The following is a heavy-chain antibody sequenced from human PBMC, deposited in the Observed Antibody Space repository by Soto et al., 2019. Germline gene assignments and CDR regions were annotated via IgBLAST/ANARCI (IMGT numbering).Heavy chain of an antibody. Sequence: SVKVSCKASGYTFTSYGISWVRQAPGQGLEWMGWISAYNGNTNYAQELQGRVTMTTDTSTSTAYMELRSLRSDDTAVYYCARDFMEHVEGYCSGGSCYRRWFDPWGQGTLVTVSS. CDR1: GYTFTSYG. J-gene: IGHJ5*02. CDR2: ISAYNGNT. D-gene: IGHD2-15*01. CDR3: ARDFMEHVEGYCSGGSCYRRWFDP. V-gene: IGHV1-18*01.